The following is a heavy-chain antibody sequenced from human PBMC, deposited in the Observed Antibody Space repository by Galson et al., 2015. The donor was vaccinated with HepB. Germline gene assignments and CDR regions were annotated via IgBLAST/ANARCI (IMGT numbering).Heavy chain of an antibody. CDR3: ARALAAAAGPLYYYYGMDV. V-gene: IGHV1-69*13. Sequence: SVKVSCKASGGTFSSYAISWVRQAPGQGLEWMGGIIPIFGTANYAQKFQGRVTITADESTSTAYMELSSLRSEDTAVYYCARALAAAAGPLYYYYGMDVWGQGTTVTVPS. CDR2: IIPIFGTA. J-gene: IGHJ6*02. CDR1: GGTFSSYA. D-gene: IGHD6-13*01.